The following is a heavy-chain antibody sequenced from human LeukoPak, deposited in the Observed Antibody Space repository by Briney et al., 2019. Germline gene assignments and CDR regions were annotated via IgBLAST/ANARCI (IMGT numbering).Heavy chain of an antibody. V-gene: IGHV4-30-4*08. CDR3: AGTVGVYDFWSGQPYYFDY. J-gene: IGHJ4*02. Sequence: SQTLSLTCTVSGGSISSGDYYWSWIRQPPGKGLEWIGYIYYSGSTYYNPSLKSRVTISVDTSKNQFSLKLSSVTAADTAVYYCAGTVGVYDFWSGQPYYFDYWGQGTLVTVSS. CDR1: GGSISSGDYY. CDR2: IYYSGST. D-gene: IGHD3-3*01.